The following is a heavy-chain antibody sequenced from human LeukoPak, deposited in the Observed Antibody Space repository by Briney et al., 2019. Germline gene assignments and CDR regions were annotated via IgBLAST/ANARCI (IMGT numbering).Heavy chain of an antibody. D-gene: IGHD3-10*01. CDR3: ARSGRGVDSFYFYMDV. J-gene: IGHJ6*03. CDR1: GFTFSSYE. CDR2: MKHDGSEKQDGSEK. Sequence: GGSLRLSCAASGFTFSSYEMNWVRQAPGKGLEWVANMKHDGSEKQDGSEKNYVDSVKGRFTISRDNAKNSLYLQMNSLRAEDTAVYYCARSGRGVDSFYFYMDVWGKGTTVTVSS. V-gene: IGHV3-7*01.